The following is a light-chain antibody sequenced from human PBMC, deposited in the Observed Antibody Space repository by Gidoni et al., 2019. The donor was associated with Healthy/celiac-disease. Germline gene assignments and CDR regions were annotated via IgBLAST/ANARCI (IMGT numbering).Light chain of an antibody. Sequence: DIQMTQSPSSLSASVGDRVTITCRASQSISSYLNWYQQKPGKAPNLLIYAASSLQSGVPSRFSGSGSGTDCTLTISSLQPEDFATYYCQQSYSTPPTFGQGTKLEIK. CDR2: AAS. J-gene: IGKJ2*01. CDR3: QQSYSTPPT. CDR1: QSISSY. V-gene: IGKV1-39*01.